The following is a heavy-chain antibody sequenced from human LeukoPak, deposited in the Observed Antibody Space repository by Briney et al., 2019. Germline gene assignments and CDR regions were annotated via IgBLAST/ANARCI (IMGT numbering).Heavy chain of an antibody. Sequence: PGGSLRLPCAASGFTFSSYAMSWVRQAPGKGLEWVSAISGSGGSTYYADSVKGRFTISRDNSKSTLYLQMNSLRAEDTAVYYCAKVGGELHAAFDYWGQGTLVTVSS. D-gene: IGHD1-26*01. CDR2: ISGSGGST. CDR1: GFTFSSYA. CDR3: AKVGGELHAAFDY. J-gene: IGHJ4*02. V-gene: IGHV3-23*01.